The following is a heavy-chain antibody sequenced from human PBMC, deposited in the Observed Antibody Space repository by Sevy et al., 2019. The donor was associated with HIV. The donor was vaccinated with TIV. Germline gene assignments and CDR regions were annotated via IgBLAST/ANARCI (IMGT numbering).Heavy chain of an antibody. CDR1: GGSFSGYY. J-gene: IGHJ6*02. Sequence: SETLSLTCAVYGGSFSGYYWSWIRQPPGKGLEWIGEINHSGSTNYNPSLKSRVTISVDTSKNQFSLKLSSVTAADTAVYYCVSALGDIVVVPAATAGYYYYGMDVWGQGTTVTVSS. CDR2: INHSGST. D-gene: IGHD2-2*01. V-gene: IGHV4-34*01. CDR3: VSALGDIVVVPAATAGYYYYGMDV.